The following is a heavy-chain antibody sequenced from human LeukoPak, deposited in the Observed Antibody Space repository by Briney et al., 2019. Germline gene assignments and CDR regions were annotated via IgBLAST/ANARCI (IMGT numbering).Heavy chain of an antibody. D-gene: IGHD4-17*01. Sequence: SETLSLTCAVYGGSFSGYYWSWIRQPPGKGLEWIGEINHSGSTNYNPSLKSRVTISVDTSKNQFSLKLSSVTAADTAVYYCARGNGDYVNSQHRRALFDYWGQGTLVTVSS. J-gene: IGHJ4*02. CDR2: INHSGST. CDR1: GGSFSGYY. CDR3: ARGNGDYVNSQHRRALFDY. V-gene: IGHV4-34*01.